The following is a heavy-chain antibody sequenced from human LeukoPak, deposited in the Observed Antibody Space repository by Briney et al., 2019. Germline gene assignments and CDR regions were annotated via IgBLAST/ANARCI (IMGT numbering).Heavy chain of an antibody. J-gene: IGHJ5*02. CDR3: ASGYGSGSYYDEYWFDP. V-gene: IGHV4-38-2*01. D-gene: IGHD3-10*01. CDR1: GYSISSGYY. Sequence: SETLSLTCAASGYSISSGYYWGWIRQPPGKGLEWIGSIYHSGSTYYNPSLKSRVTISVDTSKNQFSLKLSSVTAADTAVYYCASGYGSGSYYDEYWFDPWGQGTLVTVSS. CDR2: IYHSGST.